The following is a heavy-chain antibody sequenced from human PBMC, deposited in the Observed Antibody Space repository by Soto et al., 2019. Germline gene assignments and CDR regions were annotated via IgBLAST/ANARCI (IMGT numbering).Heavy chain of an antibody. CDR3: ATRTDYYYGSGSLGGMDV. J-gene: IGHJ6*02. V-gene: IGHV4-59*06. CDR1: GGSFSGYY. CDR2: IYYSGST. D-gene: IGHD3-10*01. Sequence: SETLSLTCAIYGGSFSGYYWSWIRQLPGKGLEWIGYIYYSGSTYYNPSLKSRVTISVDTSKNQFSLKLNSVTAADTAVYYCATRTDYYYGSGSLGGMDVWGQGTTVTVSS.